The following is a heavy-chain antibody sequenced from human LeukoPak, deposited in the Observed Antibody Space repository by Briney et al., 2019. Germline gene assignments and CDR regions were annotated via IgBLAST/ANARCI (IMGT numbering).Heavy chain of an antibody. CDR3: ARVYDYEHFDY. D-gene: IGHD4-17*01. CDR2: IYYSGST. J-gene: IGHJ4*01. CDR1: GGSISSSSYY. V-gene: IGHV4-39*07. Sequence: SETLSLTYTVSGGSISSSSYYWGWNRQPPGKGLEWIGSIYYSGSTYYNPSLKSRVTISVDTSKNQFSLKLSSVTAADTAVYYCARVYDYEHFDYWGQGTLVTVSS.